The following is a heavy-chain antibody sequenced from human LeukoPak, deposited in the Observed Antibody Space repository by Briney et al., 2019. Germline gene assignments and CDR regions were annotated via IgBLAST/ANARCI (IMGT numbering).Heavy chain of an antibody. CDR2: ISSSSSYI. V-gene: IGHV3-21*01. J-gene: IGHJ4*02. CDR1: GFTFSSYS. D-gene: IGHD6-19*01. Sequence: GGSLRLSCAASGFTFSSYSMNWVRQAPGKGLEWVSSISSSSSYIYYADSVKGRFTISRDNSKNPLYLQMNSLRAEDTAVYYCARDGEYECGYSSGWPSYYFDYWGQGTLVTVSS. CDR3: ARDGEYECGYSSGWPSYYFDY.